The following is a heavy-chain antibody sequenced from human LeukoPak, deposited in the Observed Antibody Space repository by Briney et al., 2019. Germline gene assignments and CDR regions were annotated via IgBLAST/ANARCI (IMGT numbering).Heavy chain of an antibody. CDR1: GDSVSSNSAA. V-gene: IGHV6-1*01. CDR3: ARVVSGYYYDSSGGGLRYFDL. D-gene: IGHD3-22*01. J-gene: IGHJ2*01. Sequence: SQTLSLTCAISGDSVSSNSAAWNWIRQSPSRGLEWLGRTYFRSKWYNDYAVSVKSRITINPDTSKNQFSLQLNSVTPEDTAVYYCARVVSGYYYDSSGGGLRYFDLWGRGTLVTVSS. CDR2: TYFRSKWYN.